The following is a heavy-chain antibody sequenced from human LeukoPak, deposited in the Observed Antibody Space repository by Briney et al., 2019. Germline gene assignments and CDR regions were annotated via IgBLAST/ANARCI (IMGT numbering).Heavy chain of an antibody. J-gene: IGHJ4*02. CDR2: IIPIFGTT. CDR1: GGTFSSHA. Sequence: SVKVSCKASGGTFSSHAISWVRQAPGQGLEWVGGIIPIFGTTNYAQKFQGRVTITTDESTSTDYMELRSLRSDDTAVYYCARGDSGYDYGFDNWGQGTLVTVSS. V-gene: IGHV1-69*05. CDR3: ARGDSGYDYGFDN. D-gene: IGHD5-12*01.